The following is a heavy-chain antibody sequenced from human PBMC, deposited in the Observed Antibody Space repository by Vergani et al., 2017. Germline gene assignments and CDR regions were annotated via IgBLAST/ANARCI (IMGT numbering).Heavy chain of an antibody. Sequence: EVQLVESGGGLVKPGGYLRLSCADSGFTFSNAWMSWVRQAPGKGLEWVGRIKSKTDGGTTDYAAPVKGRFTISRDDSKNTLYLQMNSLKTEDTAVYYCTTRGPLRRDYYYYMDVWGKGTTVTVSS. CDR2: IKSKTDGGTT. J-gene: IGHJ6*03. V-gene: IGHV3-15*01. CDR3: TTRGPLRRDYYYYMDV. CDR1: GFTFSNAW. D-gene: IGHD4-17*01.